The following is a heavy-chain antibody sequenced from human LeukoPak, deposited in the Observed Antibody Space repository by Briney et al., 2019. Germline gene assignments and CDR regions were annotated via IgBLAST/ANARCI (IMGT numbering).Heavy chain of an antibody. D-gene: IGHD2-2*01. CDR2: ISSSGSTI. CDR1: GFTFSDYY. CDR3: ARARDIVVVPAAITFDP. V-gene: IGHV3-11*01. Sequence: GGSLRLSCAASGFTFSDYYMSWFRQAPGKGLEWVSYISSSGSTIYYADSVKGRFTISRDNAKNSLYLQMNSLRAEDTAVYYCARARDIVVVPAAITFDPWGQGTLVTVSS. J-gene: IGHJ5*02.